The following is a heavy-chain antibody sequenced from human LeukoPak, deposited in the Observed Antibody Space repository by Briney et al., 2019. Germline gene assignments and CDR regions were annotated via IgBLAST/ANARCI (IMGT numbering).Heavy chain of an antibody. CDR3: ARDKYQLLSYYYGMDV. CDR2: IYYSGST. CDR1: GGSISSGDYY. J-gene: IGHJ6*04. D-gene: IGHD2-2*01. Sequence: SQTLSLTCTVSGGSISSGDYYWRWIRQPPGKGLEWIGYIYYSGSTYYNPSLKSRVTISVDTSKNQFSLKLSSVTAADTAVYYCARDKYQLLSYYYGMDVWGKGTTVTVSS. V-gene: IGHV4-30-4*01.